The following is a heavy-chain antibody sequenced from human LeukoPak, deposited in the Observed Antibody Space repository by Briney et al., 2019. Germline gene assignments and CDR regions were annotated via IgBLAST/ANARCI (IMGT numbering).Heavy chain of an antibody. V-gene: IGHV3-33*01. CDR2: IWYDGSKK. D-gene: IGHD2-21*02. Sequence: EGSLRLSCAASGFSFSSYGMHWVRQAPGKGLEWVAVIWYDGSKKYFPDSVKGRFTISRDNSKNTLYLQMSSLRAEDTAVYYCARAFGDNVSSAPLIDYWGQGTLVTVSS. CDR3: ARAFGDNVSSAPLIDY. J-gene: IGHJ4*02. CDR1: GFSFSSYG.